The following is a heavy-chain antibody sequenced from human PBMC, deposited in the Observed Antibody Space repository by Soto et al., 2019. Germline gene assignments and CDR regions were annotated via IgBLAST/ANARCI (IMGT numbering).Heavy chain of an antibody. CDR3: ARRTVTEGY. Sequence: QVQLQESGPGLVKPSGTLSLTCAVSGASISSNNWWSWVRQPPGKGLEWVGEIYHSGSTNYDLSLTSRVTVTIGKSENPFSLKLSSGTVADTAVYYCARRTVTEGYWCQGGLVTVSS. CDR2: IYHSGST. V-gene: IGHV4-4*02. J-gene: IGHJ4*02. D-gene: IGHD4-17*01. CDR1: GASISSNNW.